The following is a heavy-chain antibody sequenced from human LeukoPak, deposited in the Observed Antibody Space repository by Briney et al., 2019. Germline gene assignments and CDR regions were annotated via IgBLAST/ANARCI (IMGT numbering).Heavy chain of an antibody. CDR1: GGSISSGDYY. CDR3: ARRSYCSGGSCYLPYYYYMDV. J-gene: IGHJ6*03. D-gene: IGHD2-15*01. V-gene: IGHV4-30-4*08. CDR2: IYYSGST. Sequence: SQTLSLTCTVSGGSISSGDYYWSWLRQPPGTGLEWFGYIYYSGSTYYNPSLKSRVTISVDTSKNQFSLKLSSVTAADTAVYYCARRSYCSGGSCYLPYYYYMDVWGKGTTVTVSS.